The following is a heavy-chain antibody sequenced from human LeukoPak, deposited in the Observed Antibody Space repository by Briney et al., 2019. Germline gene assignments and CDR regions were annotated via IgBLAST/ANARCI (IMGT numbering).Heavy chain of an antibody. CDR2: ISSSGSTI. CDR3: AKGGERATIIDY. V-gene: IGHV3-11*01. CDR1: GFTFSDYY. Sequence: PGGSLRLSCAASGFTFSDYYMSWIRQAPGKGLEWVSYISSSGSTIYYADSVKGRFTISRDNSKNSLYLQMNSLRTEDTALYYCAKGGERATIIDYWGQGTLVTVSS. D-gene: IGHD5-24*01. J-gene: IGHJ4*02.